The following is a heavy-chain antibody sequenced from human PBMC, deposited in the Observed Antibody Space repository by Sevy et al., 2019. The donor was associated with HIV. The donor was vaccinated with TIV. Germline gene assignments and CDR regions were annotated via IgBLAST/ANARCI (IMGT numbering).Heavy chain of an antibody. CDR1: GFTFSKYS. Sequence: HPGGSLRLSCAASGFTFSKYSMSWVRQPPGKGLEWVSTLSFGCGEINHADSVKGRFTISRDNSKNSLYLQMNNLRAEDTAVYYCAREGCTKPHDYWGQGTLVTVSS. CDR2: LSFGCGEI. D-gene: IGHD2-8*01. V-gene: IGHV3-23*01. J-gene: IGHJ4*02. CDR3: AREGCTKPHDY.